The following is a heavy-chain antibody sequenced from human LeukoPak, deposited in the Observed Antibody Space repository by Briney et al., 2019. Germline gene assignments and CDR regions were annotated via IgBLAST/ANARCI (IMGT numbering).Heavy chain of an antibody. CDR3: ARDLFGYNAFDM. D-gene: IGHD1-14*01. J-gene: IGHJ3*02. V-gene: IGHV3-20*04. CDR1: GFTFDDYG. CDR2: INWSGGST. Sequence: GGSLRLSCAASGFTFDDYGMSWVRQAPGKGLEWVSGINWSGGSTGYADSVKGRFTISRDNAKNSLYLQMNSLRAEDTALYYCARDLFGYNAFDMWPQETMVTVSS.